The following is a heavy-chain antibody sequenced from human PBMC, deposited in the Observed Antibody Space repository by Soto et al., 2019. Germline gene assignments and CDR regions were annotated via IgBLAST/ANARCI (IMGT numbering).Heavy chain of an antibody. D-gene: IGHD4-17*01. CDR3: ARGYGDYWGYYYYAMDV. V-gene: IGHV4-34*01. J-gene: IGHJ6*02. Sequence: SETLSLTRAVYGGSFSGYYWSWIRQPPGKGLEWIGEINHSGSTNYNPSLKSRVTISVDTSKNQFSLKLSSVTAADTAVYYCARGYGDYWGYYYYAMDVWGQGTTVTVSS. CDR1: GGSFSGYY. CDR2: INHSGST.